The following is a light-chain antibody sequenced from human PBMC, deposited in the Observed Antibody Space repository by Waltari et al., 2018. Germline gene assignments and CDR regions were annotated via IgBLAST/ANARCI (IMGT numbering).Light chain of an antibody. V-gene: IGKV1-5*03. CDR2: KAS. CDR1: QSISRW. CDR3: QQYNSYAGT. Sequence: DIQMTQSPSTLSASVGDRVTITCRASQSISRWLSLYQQKTGKAPKLLIYKASRLESVVPSRFGGRGSGTEFTLTISSLQPDDFATYYCQQYNSYAGTFGQGTKVEIK. J-gene: IGKJ1*01.